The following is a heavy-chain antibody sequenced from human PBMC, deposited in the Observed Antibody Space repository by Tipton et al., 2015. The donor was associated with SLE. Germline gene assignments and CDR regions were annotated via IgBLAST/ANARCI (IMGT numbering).Heavy chain of an antibody. Sequence: GLVKPSETLSLTCAVYGGSFSGYYWSWIRQPPGKGLEWIGEINHSGSTNYNPSLKSRVTISVDTSKNQFSLKLSSVTAADTAVYYCARPMVRGVSEAFDIWGQGTMVTVSS. CDR1: GGSFSGYY. CDR2: INHSGST. CDR3: ARPMVRGVSEAFDI. D-gene: IGHD3-10*01. V-gene: IGHV4-34*01. J-gene: IGHJ3*02.